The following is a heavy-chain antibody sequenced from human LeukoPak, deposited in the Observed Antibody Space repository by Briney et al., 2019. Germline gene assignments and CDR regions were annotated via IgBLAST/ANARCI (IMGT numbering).Heavy chain of an antibody. Sequence: ASGKVSFKASGYPFPGYYMHWVRPAPGQGLGWMGWVNPNSGGTNYSQKFQGRVTMTRDTSISTAYMELSRLRSDDTAVYYCARDSNPIYYFDYWGQGTLVTVSS. D-gene: IGHD3-3*01. V-gene: IGHV1-2*02. CDR1: GYPFPGYY. J-gene: IGHJ4*02. CDR2: VNPNSGGT. CDR3: ARDSNPIYYFDY.